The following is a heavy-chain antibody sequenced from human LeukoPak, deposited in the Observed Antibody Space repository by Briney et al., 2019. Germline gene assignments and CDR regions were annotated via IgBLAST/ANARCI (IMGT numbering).Heavy chain of an antibody. D-gene: IGHD1-26*01. CDR3: ARGEYEDLVDN. CDR1: GGSISDYY. CDR2: LYYSGNT. V-gene: IGHV4-59*01. J-gene: IGHJ4*02. Sequence: SETLSLTCTVSGGSISDYYWSWIRQSPVRGLEWIGYLYYSGNTNYNPSLKSRLTTSRDMAKNQFSLKLSSVTSADTAVYYCARGEYEDLVDNWGQGTLVPVSA.